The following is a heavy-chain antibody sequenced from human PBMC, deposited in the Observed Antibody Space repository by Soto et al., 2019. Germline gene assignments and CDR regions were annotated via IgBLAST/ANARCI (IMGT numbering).Heavy chain of an antibody. J-gene: IGHJ6*03. CDR2: MNPNSGNT. Sequence: ASVKVSGKASGYTFTSYDINWVRQATGQGLEWMGWMNPNSGNTGYAQKFQGRVTMTRNTSISTAYMELSSLRSEDTAVYYCARGHGYYDFLCGYYRVYYMYVWGQGTTVTVS. V-gene: IGHV1-8*01. CDR1: GYTFTSYD. CDR3: ARGHGYYDFLCGYYRVYYMYV. D-gene: IGHD3-3*01.